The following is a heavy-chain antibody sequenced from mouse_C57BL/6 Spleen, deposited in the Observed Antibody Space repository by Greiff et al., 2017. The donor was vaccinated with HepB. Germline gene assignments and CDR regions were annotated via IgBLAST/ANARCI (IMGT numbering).Heavy chain of an antibody. CDR2: IHPNSGST. J-gene: IGHJ4*01. CDR1: GYTFTSYW. CDR3: ARRPIYDGYPYAMDY. Sequence: VQLQQSGAELVKPGASVKLSCKASGYTFTSYWMHWVKQRPGQGLEWIGMIHPNSGSTNYNEKFKSKATLTVDKSSSTAYMQLSSLTSEDSAVYYCARRPIYDGYPYAMDYWGQGTSVTVSS. V-gene: IGHV1-64*01. D-gene: IGHD2-3*01.